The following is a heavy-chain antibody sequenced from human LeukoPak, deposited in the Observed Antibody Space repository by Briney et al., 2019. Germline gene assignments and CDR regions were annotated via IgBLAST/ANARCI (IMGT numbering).Heavy chain of an antibody. Sequence: PGGSLRLSCAASGFTFSSYEMNWVRRAPGKGLEWVSYISSSGSTIYYADSVKGRFTISRDNAKNTLYLQMNSLRAEDTAVYYCAKDLVGWYFDYWGQGTLVTVSS. V-gene: IGHV3-48*03. J-gene: IGHJ4*02. D-gene: IGHD6-19*01. CDR2: ISSSGSTI. CDR3: AKDLVGWYFDY. CDR1: GFTFSSYE.